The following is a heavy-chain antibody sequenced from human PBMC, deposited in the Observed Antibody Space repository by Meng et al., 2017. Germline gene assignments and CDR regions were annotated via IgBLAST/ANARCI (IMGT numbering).Heavy chain of an antibody. CDR2: ISGDGSIT. CDR1: GFTFNNYV. J-gene: IGHJ4*02. V-gene: IGHV3-74*01. D-gene: IGHD1-1*01. Sequence: EVQLVGSGGGLVQPGGSLRLSCAASGFTFNNYVMTWVRQVPGKGLVWVSRISGDGSITNYADSVKGRFTISRDNAKNTLYLQMNSLRPEDTAVYYCLDEAPRSDYWGQGSLVTVSS. CDR3: LDEAPRSDY.